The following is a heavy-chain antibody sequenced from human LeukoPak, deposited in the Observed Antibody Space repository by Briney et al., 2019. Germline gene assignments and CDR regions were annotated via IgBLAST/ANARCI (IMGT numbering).Heavy chain of an antibody. D-gene: IGHD3-10*01. Sequence: GGSLRLSCAASGFTFRGFSMSWVRQSPTKGLQWVANIKQDGSERYYEDSVKGRFTISRDNAKNSLSLQINNLRVEDTAVYYCARAGSHWHYVYWGQGTVVTVSS. CDR3: ARAGSHWHYVY. V-gene: IGHV3-7*01. CDR2: IKQDGSER. CDR1: GFTFRGFS. J-gene: IGHJ4*02.